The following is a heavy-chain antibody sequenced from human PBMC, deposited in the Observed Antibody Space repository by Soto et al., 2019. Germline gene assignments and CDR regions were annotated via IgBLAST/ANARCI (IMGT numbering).Heavy chain of an antibody. Sequence: SETLSLTCTVSGGSISSGGYYWSWIRQHPGKGLEWIGYIYYSGSTYYNPSLKSRVTISVDTSKNQFSLKLSSVTAADTAVYYCARAKQLVENPFDYWGQGTLVTVSS. CDR1: GGSISSGGYY. CDR3: ARAKQLVENPFDY. J-gene: IGHJ4*02. CDR2: IYYSGST. V-gene: IGHV4-31*03. D-gene: IGHD6-13*01.